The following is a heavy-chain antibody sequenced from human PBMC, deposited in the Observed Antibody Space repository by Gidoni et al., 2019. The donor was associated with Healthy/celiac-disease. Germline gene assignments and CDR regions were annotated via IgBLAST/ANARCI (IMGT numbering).Heavy chain of an antibody. D-gene: IGHD1-26*01. V-gene: IGHV4-30-2*04. CDR2: ST. CDR3: ARLRMGQVAEDY. Sequence: STYYNPSLKSRVTISVDTSKNQFSLKLSSVTAADTAVYYCARLRMGQVAEDYWGQGTLVTVSS. J-gene: IGHJ4*02.